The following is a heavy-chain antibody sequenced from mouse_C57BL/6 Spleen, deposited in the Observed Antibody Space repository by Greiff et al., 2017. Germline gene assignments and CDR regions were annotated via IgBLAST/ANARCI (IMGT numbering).Heavy chain of an antibody. CDR2: ISSGSSTI. CDR1: GFTFSDYG. Sequence: DVMLVESGGGLVKPGGSLKLSCAASGFTFSDYGMHWVRQAPEKGLEWVAYISSGSSTIYYADTVKGRFTISRDNAKNTLFLQMTSLRSEDTAMYYCARVGYGNYVGYFDYWGQGTTLTVSS. J-gene: IGHJ2*01. V-gene: IGHV5-17*01. CDR3: ARVGYGNYVGYFDY. D-gene: IGHD2-1*01.